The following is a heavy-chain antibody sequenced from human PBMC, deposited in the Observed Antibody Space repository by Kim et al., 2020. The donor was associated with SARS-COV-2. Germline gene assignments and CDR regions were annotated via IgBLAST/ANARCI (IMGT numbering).Heavy chain of an antibody. D-gene: IGHD3-10*01. Sequence: GGSLRLSCAASGFTFDDYAMHWVRQAPGKGLEWVSGISWNSGSIGYADSVKGRFTISRDNAKNSLYLQMNSLRAEDTALYYCAKDKDYPDPGRYFDLCGRGTLVTVSS. CDR3: AKDKDYPDPGRYFDL. V-gene: IGHV3-9*01. CDR2: ISWNSGSI. CDR1: GFTFDDYA. J-gene: IGHJ2*01.